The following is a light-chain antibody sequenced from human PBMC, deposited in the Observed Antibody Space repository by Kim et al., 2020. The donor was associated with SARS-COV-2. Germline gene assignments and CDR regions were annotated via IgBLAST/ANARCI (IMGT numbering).Light chain of an antibody. CDR1: QDIVSY. Sequence: SASTGDRVTVTCRTSQDIVSYLAWYQQKPGKAPKLLIYAASTLQSGVPARFSGSGSGTNFNLTISCVQSEDWATYYCQHYDSYPYAFGQGTKLEI. CDR2: AAS. V-gene: IGKV1-8*01. CDR3: QHYDSYPYA. J-gene: IGKJ2*01.